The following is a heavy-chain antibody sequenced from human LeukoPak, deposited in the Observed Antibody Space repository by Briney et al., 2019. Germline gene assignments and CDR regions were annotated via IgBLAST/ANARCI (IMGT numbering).Heavy chain of an antibody. V-gene: IGHV3-53*01. CDR2: IYSGGST. CDR1: GFTVSSNY. Sequence: PGGSLRLSCAASGFTVSSNYMSWVRQAPGKGPDWVSIIYSGGSTYYADSVKGRFTISRDNAKNSLYLQMNSLRAEDTAVYYCARDREDWYFDLWGRGTLVTVSS. CDR3: ARDREDWYFDL. J-gene: IGHJ2*01.